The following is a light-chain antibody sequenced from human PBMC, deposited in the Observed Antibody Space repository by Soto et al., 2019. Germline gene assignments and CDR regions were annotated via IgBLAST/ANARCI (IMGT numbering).Light chain of an antibody. V-gene: IGKV1-8*01. CDR3: LQYYSYSYT. J-gene: IGKJ2*01. Sequence: AIRMTQSPSSFSASTGDRVTITCRASQGISSYLAWYQQKPGKAPKLLIYAASTFQSGVTSRFSGSGSGTDFTLTISYLHSEDFATYYCLQYYSYSYTFGQGTKLEIK. CDR2: AAS. CDR1: QGISSY.